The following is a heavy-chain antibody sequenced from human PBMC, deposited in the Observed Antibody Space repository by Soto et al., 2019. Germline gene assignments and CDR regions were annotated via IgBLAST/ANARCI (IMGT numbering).Heavy chain of an antibody. CDR2: IVVGSGNT. Sequence: SVKVSCEASGFTFTSSSVQWVRQARGQRLEWIGWIVVGSGNTDYAQKFQERVTITRDMSTSTAYMELSSLRSEDTAVYYCAAVSVGAESRAFDIWGQGTMVTVSS. D-gene: IGHD1-26*01. J-gene: IGHJ3*02. V-gene: IGHV1-58*01. CDR3: AAVSVGAESRAFDI. CDR1: GFTFTSSS.